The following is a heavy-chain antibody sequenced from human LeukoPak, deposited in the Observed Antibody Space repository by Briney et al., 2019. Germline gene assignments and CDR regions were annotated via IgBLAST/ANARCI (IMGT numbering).Heavy chain of an antibody. CDR1: KYTLTELS. D-gene: IGHD3-10*01. CDR3: ARVGLLWFGELLVYYGMDV. J-gene: IGHJ6*02. V-gene: IGHV1-3*01. CDR2: INAGNGNT. Sequence: GASMKVSCKVSKYTLTELSMHWVRQAPGQRLEWMGWINAGNGNTKYSQKFQGRVTITRDTSASTAYMELSSLRSEDTAVYYCARVGLLWFGELLVYYGMDVWGQGTTVTVSS.